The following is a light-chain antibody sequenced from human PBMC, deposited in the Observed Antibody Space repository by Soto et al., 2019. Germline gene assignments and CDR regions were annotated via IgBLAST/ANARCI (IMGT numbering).Light chain of an antibody. CDR3: QQGYSIHALT. V-gene: IGKV1-39*01. Sequence: IQMTQSPSSRSASVVDRVTIACXASQTISTYLHWYQHKPGRAPRLLISDVSTLQSGVPGRFRGSGSETEFTLTITYLQPEDFATYYCQQGYSIHALTFGGGTKVDI. J-gene: IGKJ4*01. CDR2: DVS. CDR1: QTISTY.